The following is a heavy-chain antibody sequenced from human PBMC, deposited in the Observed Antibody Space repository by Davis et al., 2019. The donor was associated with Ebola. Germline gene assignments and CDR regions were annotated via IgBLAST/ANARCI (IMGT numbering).Heavy chain of an antibody. J-gene: IGHJ4*02. CDR3: ARRGGWSGAFLDY. Sequence: KVSCKGSGYTFTTYRIGWVRQMPGQGLEWMGIIYPGDSDTRYSPSFQGQVTISADKSISTAYLQWSSLKASDTAMYYCARRGGWSGAFLDYWGQGTLVTVSS. V-gene: IGHV5-51*01. CDR2: IYPGDSDT. D-gene: IGHD3-3*02. CDR1: GYTFTTYR.